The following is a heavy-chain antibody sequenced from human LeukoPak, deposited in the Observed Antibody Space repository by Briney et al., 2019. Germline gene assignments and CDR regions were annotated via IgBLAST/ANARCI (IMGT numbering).Heavy chain of an antibody. CDR1: GYSFTSYG. Sequence: ASVKVSCKASGYSFTSYGISWVRQAPGQGLEWLGWISGLNGQTDYVQKVQGRVTMTRDTSTSTAYMDLESLTPDDTAVYYCARAVVVVAAPDYWGQGSLVIVSS. V-gene: IGHV1-18*01. J-gene: IGHJ4*02. CDR3: ARAVVVVAAPDY. CDR2: ISGLNGQT. D-gene: IGHD2-15*01.